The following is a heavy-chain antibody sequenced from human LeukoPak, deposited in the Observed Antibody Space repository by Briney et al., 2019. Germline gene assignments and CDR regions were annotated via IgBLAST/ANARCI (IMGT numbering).Heavy chain of an antibody. CDR2: ISSSSSTI. J-gene: IGHJ4*02. Sequence: PGGSLRLSCAASGFTFSSYSMNWVRQAPGKGLEWVSYISSSSSTIYYADSVKGRFTISRDNAKNSPYLQMNSLRDEDTAVYYCARGPPYYDFWSGYYDYWGQGTLVTVSS. D-gene: IGHD3-3*01. V-gene: IGHV3-48*02. CDR3: ARGPPYYDFWSGYYDY. CDR1: GFTFSSYS.